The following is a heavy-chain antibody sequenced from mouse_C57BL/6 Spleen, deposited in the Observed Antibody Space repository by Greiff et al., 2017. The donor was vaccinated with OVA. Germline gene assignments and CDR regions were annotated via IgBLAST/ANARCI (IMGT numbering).Heavy chain of an antibody. J-gene: IGHJ1*03. V-gene: IGHV1-18*01. CDR2: INPNNGGT. CDR3: ARAVPSWGYFDV. Sequence: DVQLVESGPELVKPGASVKIPCKASGYTFTDYNMDWVKQSHGKSLEWIGDINPNNGGTIYNQKFKGKATLTVDKSSSTAYMELRSLTSEDTAVYYCARAVPSWGYFDVWGTGTTVTVSS. CDR1: GYTFTDYN. D-gene: IGHD3-1*01.